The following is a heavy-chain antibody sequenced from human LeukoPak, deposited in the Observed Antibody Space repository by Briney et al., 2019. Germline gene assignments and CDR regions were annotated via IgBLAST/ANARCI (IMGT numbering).Heavy chain of an antibody. J-gene: IGHJ6*02. CDR2: ISAYNGNT. D-gene: IGHD1-26*01. CDR1: GDTFTSYG. Sequence: ASVKVSCKASGDTFTSYGISWVRQAPGQGLEWMGWISAYNGNTNYAQKLQGRVTMTTDTSTSTAYMELRSLRSDDTAVYYCARLWQWEGPATQYGMDVWGQGTTVTVSS. V-gene: IGHV1-18*01. CDR3: ARLWQWEGPATQYGMDV.